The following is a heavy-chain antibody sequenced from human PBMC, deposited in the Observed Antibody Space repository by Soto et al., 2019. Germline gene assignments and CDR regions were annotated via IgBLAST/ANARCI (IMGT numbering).Heavy chain of an antibody. CDR1: GGSISSSSYY. CDR2: IYYSGST. CDR3: ARGGYSSSWYQYYYYYMDV. V-gene: IGHV4-39*01. Sequence: QLQLQESGPGLVKPSETLSLTCTVSGGSISSSSYYWGWIRQPPGKGLEWIGSIYYSGSTYYNPSRKRRVTISVDTSKNQFSLKLSSVTAADTAVYYCARGGYSSSWYQYYYYYMDVWGKGTTVTVSS. J-gene: IGHJ6*03. D-gene: IGHD6-13*01.